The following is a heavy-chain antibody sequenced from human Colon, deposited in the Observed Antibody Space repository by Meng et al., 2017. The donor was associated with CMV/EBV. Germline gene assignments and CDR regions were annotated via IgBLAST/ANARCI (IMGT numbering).Heavy chain of an antibody. CDR3: AKGSTGYYSLFDY. J-gene: IGHJ4*02. D-gene: IGHD3-9*01. Sequence: GGSLRLSCEASGFTFSIYSMNWVRQAPGKGLEWVAHIMGNSSTIYYADSVKGRFTISRDNGKNSLQLQMNSLRAEDTAMYYCAKGSTGYYSLFDYWGQGTLVTVSS. V-gene: IGHV3-48*04. CDR2: IMGNSSTI. CDR1: GFTFSIYS.